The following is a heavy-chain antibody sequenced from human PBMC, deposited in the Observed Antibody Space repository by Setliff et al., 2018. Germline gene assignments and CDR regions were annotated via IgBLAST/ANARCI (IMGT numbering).Heavy chain of an antibody. CDR1: GYTFNNYG. D-gene: IGHD3-10*01. J-gene: IGHJ4*02. CDR2: VIPLLETT. CDR3: ARGPISGSGTYYGAD. Sequence: SVKVSCKASGYTFNNYGITWVRQAPGQGLEWMGGVIPLLETTKYAQKFQGRVTITADESTSTTYMEVSSLTSEDTAEYFCARGPISGSGTYYGADWGQGTLVTVSS. V-gene: IGHV1-69*13.